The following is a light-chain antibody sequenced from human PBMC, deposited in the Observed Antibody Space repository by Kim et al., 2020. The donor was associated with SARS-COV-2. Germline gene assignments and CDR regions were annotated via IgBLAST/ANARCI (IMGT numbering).Light chain of an antibody. V-gene: IGLV2-18*02. CDR1: SSDVGSYNR. J-gene: IGLJ1*01. CDR2: EVS. Sequence: QSALTQPPSVSGSPGQSVTISCTGTSSDVGSYNRVSWYQQPPGTAPKLMIYEVSNRPSGVPDRFSGSKSGNTASLTISGLQAEDEADYYCSSYTSSSTYVFGTETKVTVL. CDR3: SSYTSSSTYV.